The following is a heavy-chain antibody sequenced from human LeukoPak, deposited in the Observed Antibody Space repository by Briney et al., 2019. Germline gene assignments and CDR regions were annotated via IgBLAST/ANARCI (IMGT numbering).Heavy chain of an antibody. J-gene: IGHJ4*02. V-gene: IGHV1-69*13. Sequence: SVKVSCKASGGTFSSYAISWVRQAPGQGLEWMGGIIPIFGAANYAQKFQGRVTITADESTSTAYMELSSLRSEDTAVYYCARGRITIFGVVTPYYFDYWGQGTLVTVSS. CDR2: IIPIFGAA. D-gene: IGHD3-3*01. CDR1: GGTFSSYA. CDR3: ARGRITIFGVVTPYYFDY.